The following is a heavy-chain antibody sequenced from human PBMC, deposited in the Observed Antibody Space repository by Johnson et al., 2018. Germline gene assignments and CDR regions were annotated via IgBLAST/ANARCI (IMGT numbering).Heavy chain of an antibody. CDR2: ISDDGSNK. CDR1: GFTFSSYG. J-gene: IGHJ6*02. CDR3: AKDLGLWLGELSWEYFYGMDV. V-gene: IGHV3-30*18. D-gene: IGHD3-10*01. Sequence: QVQLVQSGGGVVQPGRSLRLSCAASGFTFSSYGMHWVRQAPGKGLEWVAVISDDGSNKYYADSVKGRFTISRDNSKNTLFLEMNSLRAEDRAVYYCAKDLGLWLGELSWEYFYGMDVWGQGTTVTVSS.